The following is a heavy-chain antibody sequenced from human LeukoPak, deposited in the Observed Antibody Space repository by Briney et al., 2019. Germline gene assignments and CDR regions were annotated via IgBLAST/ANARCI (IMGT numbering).Heavy chain of an antibody. D-gene: IGHD5-12*01. CDR1: GGSISSGGYY. Sequence: SETLSLTCTVSGGSISSGGYYWSWIRQHPGKGLGWIGYIYYSGSTYYNPSLKSRVTISVDTSKNQFSLKLSSVTAADTAVYYCARANSGYDFDYWGQGTLVTVSS. CDR3: ARANSGYDFDY. V-gene: IGHV4-31*03. CDR2: IYYSGST. J-gene: IGHJ4*02.